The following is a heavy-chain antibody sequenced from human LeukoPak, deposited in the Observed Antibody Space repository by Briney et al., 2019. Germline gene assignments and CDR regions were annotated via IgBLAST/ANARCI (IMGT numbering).Heavy chain of an antibody. CDR3: ARWMIAAAYYFDY. CDR1: GFTLSSYA. V-gene: IGHV3-23*01. D-gene: IGHD6-13*01. Sequence: PGGSLRLSCAASGFTLSSYAMSWVRQAPGKGLEWVSAISGSGGSTYYADSVKGRFTISRDNSKNTLYLQMNSLRAEDTAVYYCARWMIAAAYYFDYWGQGTLVTVSS. CDR2: ISGSGGST. J-gene: IGHJ4*02.